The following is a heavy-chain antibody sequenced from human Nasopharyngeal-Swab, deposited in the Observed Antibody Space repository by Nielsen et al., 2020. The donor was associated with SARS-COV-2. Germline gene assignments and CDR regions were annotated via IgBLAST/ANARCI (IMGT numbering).Heavy chain of an antibody. Sequence: GESLKISCAASGFTFSSYSMNWVRQAPGKGLEWVSSISSSSYIYYADSVKGRFTISRDNAKNSLYLQMNSLRAEDTAVYYCARAEWELLRVYFDYWGQGTLVTVSS. J-gene: IGHJ4*02. CDR2: ISSSSYI. CDR3: ARAEWELLRVYFDY. D-gene: IGHD1-26*01. CDR1: GFTFSSYS. V-gene: IGHV3-21*01.